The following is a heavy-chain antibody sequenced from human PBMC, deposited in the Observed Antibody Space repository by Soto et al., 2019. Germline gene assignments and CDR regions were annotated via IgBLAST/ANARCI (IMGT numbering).Heavy chain of an antibody. D-gene: IGHD3-22*01. V-gene: IGHV1-24*01. Sequence: GASVKVSCKVSGYTVNELSMHWVRQAPGKGLEWMGGFDPEDGETIYAQKFQGRVTMTEDTSTDTAYMELSSLRSEDTAVYYCATAEYYYDSSGYVHFDYWGQGTLVTVSS. CDR1: GYTVNELS. CDR2: FDPEDGET. CDR3: ATAEYYYDSSGYVHFDY. J-gene: IGHJ4*02.